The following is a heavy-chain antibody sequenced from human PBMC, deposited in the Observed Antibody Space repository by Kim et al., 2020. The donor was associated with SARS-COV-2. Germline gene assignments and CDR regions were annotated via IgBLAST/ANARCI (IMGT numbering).Heavy chain of an antibody. CDR3: ARVKSHYFETSGFPPRYRYYDIDH. CDR1: GFTFGTYG. J-gene: IGHJ6*02. Sequence: GGSLRLSCAASGFTFGTYGMHWVRQAPGKGLEWVAVIWYDGSNKYYADSVKGRFTISRDNSKNTLYLQTNSLRAEDTAVYYCARVKSHYFETSGFPPRYRYYDIDHWGQGTTVIVSS. D-gene: IGHD3-22*01. V-gene: IGHV3-33*01. CDR2: IWYDGSNK.